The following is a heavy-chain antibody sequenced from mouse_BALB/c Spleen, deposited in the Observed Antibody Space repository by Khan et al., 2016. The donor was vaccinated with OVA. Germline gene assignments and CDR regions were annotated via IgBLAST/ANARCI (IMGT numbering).Heavy chain of an antibody. CDR2: LLPGSGCT. J-gene: IGHJ4*01. D-gene: IGHD2-1*01. Sequence: QVQLKESGAELMKPGASVKISCKATGYTFSSYWIEWVKQRPGHGLEWIGELLPGSGCTNYNEKFKGKATLTAYKSYKTAYMQLSSLTSEDSAVYYCARYFYYGNYGDMDYWGQGTSVTVSS. CDR3: ARYFYYGNYGDMDY. CDR1: GYTFSSYW. V-gene: IGHV1-9*01.